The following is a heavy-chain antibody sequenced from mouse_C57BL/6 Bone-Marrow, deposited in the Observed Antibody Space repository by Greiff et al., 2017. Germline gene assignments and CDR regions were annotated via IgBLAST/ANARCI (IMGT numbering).Heavy chain of an antibody. Sequence: VQLQQPGAELVMPGASVKLSCKASGYTFTSYWMHWVKQRPGQGLEWIGEFDPSDSYTNYNQQFKGKSTLTVDKSSSTAYMQLSSLTSEDSAVXYRAREGLRFYWYCDVWGTGTTVTVSS. CDR3: AREGLRFYWYCDV. D-gene: IGHD2-2*01. CDR2: FDPSDSYT. V-gene: IGHV1-69*01. CDR1: GYTFTSYW. J-gene: IGHJ1*03.